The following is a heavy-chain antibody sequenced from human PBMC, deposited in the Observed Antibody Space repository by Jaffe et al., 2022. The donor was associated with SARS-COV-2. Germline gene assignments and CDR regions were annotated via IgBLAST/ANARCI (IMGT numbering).Heavy chain of an antibody. J-gene: IGHJ5*02. D-gene: IGHD3-10*01. Sequence: QITLKESGPTLVKPTQTLTLTCTFSGFSLSTSGVGVGWIRQPPGKALEWLALIYWNDDKRYSPSLKSRLTITKDTSKNQVVLTMTNMDPVDTATYYCAHRPGLYRSAYGSGSSNWFDPWGQGTLVTVSS. CDR1: GFSLSTSGVG. V-gene: IGHV2-5*01. CDR2: IYWNDDK. CDR3: AHRPGLYRSAYGSGSSNWFDP.